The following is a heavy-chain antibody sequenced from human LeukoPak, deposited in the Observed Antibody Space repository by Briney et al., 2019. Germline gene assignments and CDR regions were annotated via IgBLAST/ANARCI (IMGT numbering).Heavy chain of an antibody. D-gene: IGHD5-18*01. CDR1: GFTFSSYA. CDR3: AXDRRYGHGXXVPWDA. CDR2: IRFDGSST. Sequence: SLXXXCAASGFTFSSYAMSWVRQAPGKGLEGVAYIRFDGSSTDYRDSVKGRFSISRDNSENTMYMKKSRLGDEDTAIYYCAXDRRYGHGXXVPWDAWGXGTLVTVSS. V-gene: IGHV3-30*02. J-gene: IGHJ5*02.